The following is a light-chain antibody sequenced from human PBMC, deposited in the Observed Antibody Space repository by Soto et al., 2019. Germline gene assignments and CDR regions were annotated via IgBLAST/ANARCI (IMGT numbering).Light chain of an antibody. J-gene: IGKJ1*01. Sequence: EIVLTQSPGTLSLSPGERATLSCRASQSVSSNYLVWYQQKPGQAPSLLIHGASSRATGIPDRFSGSGSGTDFTLTISRLEPEDFAVYYCQQYGSSPPWTFGQGTKVEIK. V-gene: IGKV3-20*01. CDR1: QSVSSNY. CDR3: QQYGSSPPWT. CDR2: GAS.